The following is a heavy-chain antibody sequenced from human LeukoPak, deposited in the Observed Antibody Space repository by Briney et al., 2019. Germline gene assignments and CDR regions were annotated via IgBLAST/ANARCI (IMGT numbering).Heavy chain of an antibody. CDR3: ARDIITMYYYGSGSYGLFDY. CDR2: ISYDGSNK. J-gene: IGHJ4*02. Sequence: GGSPRLSCAASGFTFSSYAMHWVRQAPGKGLEWVAVISYDGSNKYYADSVKGRFTISRDNSKNTLYLQMNSLRAEDTAVYYRARDIITMYYYGSGSYGLFDYWGQGTLVTVSS. CDR1: GFTFSSYA. D-gene: IGHD3-10*01. V-gene: IGHV3-30-3*01.